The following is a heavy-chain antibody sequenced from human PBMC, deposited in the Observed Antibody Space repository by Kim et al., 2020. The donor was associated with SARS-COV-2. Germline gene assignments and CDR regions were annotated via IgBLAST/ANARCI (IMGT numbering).Heavy chain of an antibody. J-gene: IGHJ4*02. CDR2: ISHDGSLK. CDR3: ATELEIRKYFDY. Sequence: GGSLRLSCDASGFTFSSYSMHWVRQVPGKGLEWMTVISHDGSLKYYSDSVKGRFTISRDNSKNTLYLQMNSLRAEDTAVYYCATELEIRKYFDYWGQGTLVTVSS. CDR1: GFTFSSYS. D-gene: IGHD1-7*01. V-gene: IGHV3-30*04.